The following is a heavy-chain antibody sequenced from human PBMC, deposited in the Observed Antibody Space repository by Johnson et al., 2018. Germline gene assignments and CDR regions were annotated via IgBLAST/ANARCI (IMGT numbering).Heavy chain of an antibody. D-gene: IGHD4-17*01. CDR1: GFTFSSYA. CDR3: AKCYGDYVYYYYGMDV. CDR2: IRGSGGST. Sequence: VQLQESGGGLVQPGRSLRLSCAASGFTFSSYAMSWVRQAPGTGLEWVSAIRGSGGSTYYADSGKGRFTISRDNSKNTLYLQRNRLRAEDTAVYYCAKCYGDYVYYYYGMDVWGQGTTVTVSS. J-gene: IGHJ6*02. V-gene: IGHV3-23*01.